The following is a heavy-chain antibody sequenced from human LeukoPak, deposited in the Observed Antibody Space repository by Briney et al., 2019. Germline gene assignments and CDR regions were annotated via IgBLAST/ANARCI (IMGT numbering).Heavy chain of an antibody. CDR3: AKEGTVGHYFDY. Sequence: GGSLRLSCAASGFTFSSYDLSWVRQAPGKGLECVSAIRRGVGSTYYADSVKGRFTISRDNSKNTLYLQMNSLRAEDTAVYYCAKEGTVGHYFDYWGQGTLVTVSS. V-gene: IGHV3-23*01. CDR1: GFTFSSYD. D-gene: IGHD1-1*01. CDR2: IRRGVGST. J-gene: IGHJ4*02.